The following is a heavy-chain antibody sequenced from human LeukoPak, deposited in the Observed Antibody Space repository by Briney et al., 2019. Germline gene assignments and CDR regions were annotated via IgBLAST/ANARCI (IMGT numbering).Heavy chain of an antibody. J-gene: IGHJ4*02. CDR2: ISPAGST. CDR3: ARLVVVAATQERFDY. V-gene: IGHV4-34*01. D-gene: IGHD2-15*01. Sequence: ISPAGSTNYNPSLKSRVTVSLDTSKNQFSLQLNSVTPEDTAVYYCARLVVVAATQERFDYWGQGTLVTVSS.